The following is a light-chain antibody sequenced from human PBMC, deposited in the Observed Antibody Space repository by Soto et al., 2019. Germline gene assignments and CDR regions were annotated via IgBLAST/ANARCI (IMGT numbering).Light chain of an antibody. CDR1: SSDVGAYNY. CDR2: DVT. V-gene: IGLV2-14*01. Sequence: QSALTQPASVSGPPGQSITISCTGTSSDVGAYNYVSWYQHHPGKAPRLVIYDVTNRPSGISDRFSGSKSGNTASLTISGLLAEDEADYYCTSYAGSYTHVFGTGTKVTVL. J-gene: IGLJ1*01. CDR3: TSYAGSYTHV.